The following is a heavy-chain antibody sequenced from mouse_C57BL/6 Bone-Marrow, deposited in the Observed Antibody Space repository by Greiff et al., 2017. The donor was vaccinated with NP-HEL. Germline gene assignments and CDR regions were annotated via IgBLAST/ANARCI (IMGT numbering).Heavy chain of an antibody. V-gene: IGHV2-2*01. CDR1: GFSLTSYG. CDR2: IWSGGST. CDR3: ARKEGDPSLITPHYYAMDY. Sequence: VQLQQSGPGLVQPSQSLSITCTVSGFSLTSYGVHWVRQSPGKGLEWLGVIWSGGSTDYNAAFISRLSISKDNSKSQVFFKMNSLQADDTAIYYCARKEGDPSLITPHYYAMDYWGQGTSVTVSS. J-gene: IGHJ4*01.